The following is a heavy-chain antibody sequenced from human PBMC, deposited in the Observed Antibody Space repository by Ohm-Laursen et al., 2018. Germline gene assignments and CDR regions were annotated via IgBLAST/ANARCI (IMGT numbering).Heavy chain of an antibody. V-gene: IGHV3-9*01. CDR2: ISWNRGSI. Sequence: SLRLSCTASGFTFDDYAMYWVRQAPGKGLEWVSGISWNRGSIGYADSVKGRFTISRDNAKNSLYLQMNSLRAEDTAVYYCAKFGPGRTLGYWGQGTLVTVSS. CDR3: AKFGPGRTLGY. CDR1: GFTFDDYA. D-gene: IGHD3/OR15-3a*01. J-gene: IGHJ4*02.